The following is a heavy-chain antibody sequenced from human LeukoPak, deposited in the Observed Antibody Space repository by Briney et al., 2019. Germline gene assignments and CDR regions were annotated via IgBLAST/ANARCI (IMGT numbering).Heavy chain of an antibody. CDR1: GFTFSNYA. CDR3: AKATLGRENYYDSSGYWYYFDY. J-gene: IGHJ4*02. D-gene: IGHD3-22*01. Sequence: PGGSLRLSCAASGFTFSNYAMSWVRQAPGKGLEWVSAIRGSGGSTYYADSVKGRFTISRDNSKNTLYLQMNSLRAEDTAVYYCAKATLGRENYYDSSGYWYYFDYRGQGTLVTVSS. CDR2: IRGSGGST. V-gene: IGHV3-23*01.